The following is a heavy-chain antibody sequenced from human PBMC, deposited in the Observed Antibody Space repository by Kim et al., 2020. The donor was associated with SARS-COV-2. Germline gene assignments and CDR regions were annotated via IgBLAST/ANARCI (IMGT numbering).Heavy chain of an antibody. J-gene: IGHJ4*01. CDR3: ARGPSIAAAKSRFNYFD. CDR1: GFTFSSYA. CDR2: ISYDGSNK. Sequence: GGSLRLSCAASGFTFSSYAMHWVRQAPGKGLEWVAVISYDGSNKYYADSVKGRFTISRDNSKNTLYLQMNSLRAEDTAVYYCARGPSIAAAKSRFNYFD. D-gene: IGHD6-13*01. V-gene: IGHV3-30-3*01.